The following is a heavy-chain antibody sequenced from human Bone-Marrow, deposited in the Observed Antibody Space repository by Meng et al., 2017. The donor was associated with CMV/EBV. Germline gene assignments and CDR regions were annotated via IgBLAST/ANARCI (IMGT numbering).Heavy chain of an antibody. CDR3: ARGMYYYDSSGYHPLYYFDY. D-gene: IGHD3-22*01. CDR2: IYYSGST. V-gene: IGHV4-59*12. J-gene: IGHJ4*02. Sequence: GSLRLSCTVSGGSISSYYWSWIRQPPGKGLEWIGYIYYSGSTNYNPSLKSRVTISVDTSKNQFSLKLSSVTAADTAVYYCARGMYYYDSSGYHPLYYFDYWGQGTLVTVSS. CDR1: GGSISSYY.